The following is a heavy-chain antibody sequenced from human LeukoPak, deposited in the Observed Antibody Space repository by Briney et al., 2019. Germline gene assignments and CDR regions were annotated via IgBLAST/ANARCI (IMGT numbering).Heavy chain of an antibody. V-gene: IGHV1-2*02. Sequence: ASMKVSCKASGYTFTGYYMHWVRQAPGQGLEWMGWINPNSGDTHYAQKFQGRVTMTRDTSISTAYMELSRLRSDDTAVYYCARGEVSSWYDYFQHWGQGSLVTVSS. CDR3: ARGEVSSWYDYFQH. J-gene: IGHJ1*01. CDR1: GYTFTGYY. D-gene: IGHD6-13*01. CDR2: INPNSGDT.